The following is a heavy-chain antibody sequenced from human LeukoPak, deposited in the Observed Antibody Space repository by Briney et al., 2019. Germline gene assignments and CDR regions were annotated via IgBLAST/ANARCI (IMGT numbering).Heavy chain of an antibody. Sequence: GGSLRLSCAASGFTFSSYEMNWVRQAPGKGLEWVSYISSSGSTKYYVDSVKGRFTISRDNAKNSLYLQMNSLRAEDTAVYYCARVIGEVGATGSNWFDPWGQGTLVTVSS. J-gene: IGHJ5*02. D-gene: IGHD1-26*01. CDR1: GFTFSSYE. V-gene: IGHV3-48*03. CDR3: ARVIGEVGATGSNWFDP. CDR2: ISSSGSTK.